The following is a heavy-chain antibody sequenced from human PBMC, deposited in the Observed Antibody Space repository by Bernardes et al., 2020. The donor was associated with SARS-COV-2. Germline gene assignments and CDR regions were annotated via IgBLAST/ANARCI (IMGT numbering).Heavy chain of an antibody. CDR2: ISGYNGNT. V-gene: IGHV1-18*01. CDR1: GYKFNTYG. CDR3: ARDLDLFYFDY. D-gene: IGHD3-9*01. J-gene: IGHJ4*02. Sequence: ASVKVSCKASGYKFNTYGITWVRQAPGQGLEWMGWISGYNGNTDYAQKFQGRVTMTIDTSTTTAYMELRSLTSDDTALYYCARDLDLFYFDYWGQGTLVTVSS.